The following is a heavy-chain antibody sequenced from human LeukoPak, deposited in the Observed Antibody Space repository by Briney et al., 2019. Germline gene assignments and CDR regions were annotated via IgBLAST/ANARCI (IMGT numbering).Heavy chain of an antibody. V-gene: IGHV1-18*01. J-gene: IGHJ4*02. CDR1: GYTFTSYG. Sequence: GASVKVSCKASGYTFTSYGISWVRQAPGQGLEWMGWISAYNGNTNYAQKLQGRVTMTTDTSTSTAYMELRSLRSDDTAVYYCARHLDSGHPLLWFGESHYFDYWGQGTLVTVSS. D-gene: IGHD3-10*01. CDR2: ISAYNGNT. CDR3: ARHLDSGHPLLWFGESHYFDY.